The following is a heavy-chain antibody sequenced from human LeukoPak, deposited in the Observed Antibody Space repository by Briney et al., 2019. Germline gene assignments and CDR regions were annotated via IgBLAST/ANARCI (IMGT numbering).Heavy chain of an antibody. Sequence: ASVKVSCKASGYTFTGYYMHWVRQAPGQRLEWMGWINAGNGNTKYSQKLQGRVTITRDTSASTAYMELSSLRSEDTAVYYCARSQNPLYGSGSYYGWFDPWGQGTLVTVSS. D-gene: IGHD3-10*01. CDR1: GYTFTGYY. J-gene: IGHJ5*02. V-gene: IGHV1-3*01. CDR2: INAGNGNT. CDR3: ARSQNPLYGSGSYYGWFDP.